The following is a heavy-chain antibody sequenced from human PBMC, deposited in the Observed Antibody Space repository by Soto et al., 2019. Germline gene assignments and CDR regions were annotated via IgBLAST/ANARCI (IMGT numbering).Heavy chain of an antibody. V-gene: IGHV4-59*08. CDR2: IYYRGNT. D-gene: IGHD3-3*01. Sequence: SETLSLTCTVSGGSIGTYYWSWIRQPPGKGLEWIGYIYYRGNTDYNPSLKSRVTISLDTPKNQFSLKLSSVTAADTAVYYCAKHRGYYVFFSGYKAYRFQYWGPGLWATVP. CDR1: GGSIGTYY. CDR3: AKHRGYYVFFSGYKAYRFQY. J-gene: IGHJ4*02.